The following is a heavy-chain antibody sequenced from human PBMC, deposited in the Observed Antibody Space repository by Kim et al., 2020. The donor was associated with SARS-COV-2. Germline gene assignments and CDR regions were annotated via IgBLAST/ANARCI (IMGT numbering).Heavy chain of an antibody. J-gene: IGHJ4*02. D-gene: IGHD3-9*01. Sequence: KGRFTISRDNSKNTLYLQMNSLRAEDTAVYYCAKESGLRYFDWLLGYFDYWGQGTLVTVSS. CDR3: AKESGLRYFDWLLGYFDY. V-gene: IGHV3-23*01.